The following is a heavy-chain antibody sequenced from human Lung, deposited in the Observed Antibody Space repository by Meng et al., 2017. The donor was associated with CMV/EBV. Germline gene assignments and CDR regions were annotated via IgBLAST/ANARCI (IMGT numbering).Heavy chain of an antibody. CDR3: ARDRLYYYDTSGYYYPRYFQH. J-gene: IGHJ1*01. D-gene: IGHD3-22*01. V-gene: IGHV3-30*04. Sequence: LSLTCAASGFTFSNYAMHWVRQAPGKGLDWVAVISSDGSNKEYADPVKGRFTISRDNSKNTLYLHMNSLRAEDTAVYYCARDRLYYYDTSGYYYPRYFQHWGQGTLVTVSS. CDR1: GFTFSNYA. CDR2: ISSDGSNK.